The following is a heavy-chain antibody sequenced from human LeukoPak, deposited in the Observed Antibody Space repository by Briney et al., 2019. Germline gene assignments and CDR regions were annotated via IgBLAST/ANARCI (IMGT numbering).Heavy chain of an antibody. CDR3: ARESGVYSSSWYDY. V-gene: IGHV4-59*01. D-gene: IGHD6-13*01. CDR2: IYYSGST. Sequence: PETLSLTCTVSGGSISSYYWSWIRQPPGKGLEWIGYIYYSGSTNYNPSLKSRVTISVDTSKNQFSLKLSSVTAADTAVYYCARESGVYSSSWYDYWGQGTLVTVSS. J-gene: IGHJ4*02. CDR1: GGSISSYY.